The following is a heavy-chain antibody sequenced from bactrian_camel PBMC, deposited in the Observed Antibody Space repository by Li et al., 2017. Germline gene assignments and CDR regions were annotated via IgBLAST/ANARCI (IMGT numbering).Heavy chain of an antibody. V-gene: IGHV3S32*01. J-gene: IGHJ4*01. CDR2: ITGDSTST. D-gene: IGHD3*01. CDR1: GFTFGHYY. Sequence: DVQLVESGGGLIQPGGSLRLSCAASGFTFGHYYMNWVRQAPGKGFEWVSIITGDSTSTYYANSVEGRFTISRDNAKNTLYLQMNSLKPEDTAIYYCAAGWSYGVGTQVTVS.